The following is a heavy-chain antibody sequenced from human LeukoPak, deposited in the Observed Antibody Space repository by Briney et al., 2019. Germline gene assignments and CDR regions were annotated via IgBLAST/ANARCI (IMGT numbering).Heavy chain of an antibody. CDR2: INHSGST. V-gene: IGHV4-34*01. D-gene: IGHD3-16*01. CDR3: ARGSDYDYVWGKTIDY. CDR1: GGSFSGYY. Sequence: SETLSLTCAVYGGSFSGYYWSWIRQPPGEGLEWIGEINHSGSTNYNPSLKSRVTISVDTSKNQFSLKLSSVTAADTAVYYCARGSDYDYVWGKTIDYWGQGTLVTVSS. J-gene: IGHJ4*02.